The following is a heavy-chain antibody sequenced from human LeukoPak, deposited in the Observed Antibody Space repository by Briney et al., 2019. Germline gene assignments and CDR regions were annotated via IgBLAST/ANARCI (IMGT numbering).Heavy chain of an antibody. J-gene: IGHJ4*02. CDR3: ARDGDDCSSTSCYPYYFDY. Sequence: ASVKVSCKASGYTFTSYYMHWVRQAPGQGLEWMGIINPSGGSTSYAQRFQGRVTTTRDMSTSTVYMELSSLRSEDTAVYYCARDGDDCSSTSCYPYYFDYWGQGTLVTVSS. V-gene: IGHV1-46*01. D-gene: IGHD2-2*01. CDR2: INPSGGST. CDR1: GYTFTSYY.